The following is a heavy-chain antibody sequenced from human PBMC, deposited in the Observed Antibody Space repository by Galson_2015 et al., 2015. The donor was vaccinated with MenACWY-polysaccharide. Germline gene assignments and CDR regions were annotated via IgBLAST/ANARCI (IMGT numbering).Heavy chain of an antibody. Sequence: ETLSLTCTVSGGSISSYRWTWIRQPPGKGLEWIGYIYYTGTTKYNPSLTSRVTISVDTSKKYFSLKLSSVTAADTAVYYCAGLMAGSSFGWFDPWGQGTLVTVSS. J-gene: IGHJ5*02. CDR1: GGSISSYR. D-gene: IGHD6-19*01. V-gene: IGHV4-59*01. CDR3: AGLMAGSSFGWFDP. CDR2: IYYTGTT.